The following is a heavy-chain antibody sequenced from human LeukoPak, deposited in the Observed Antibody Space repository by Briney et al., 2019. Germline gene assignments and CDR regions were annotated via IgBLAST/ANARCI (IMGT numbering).Heavy chain of an antibody. D-gene: IGHD2-2*01. CDR3: ARDPYCSSTSCGDY. CDR2: IRQDGTEK. J-gene: IGHJ4*02. CDR1: GFTFSTFW. Sequence: GGSLRLSCAASGFTFSTFWMSWVRQAPGKGLEWVANIRQDGTEKHYVDSVKGRFIISRDNAKNSLYLQMNSLRAEDTAVYYCARDPYCSSTSCGDYWGQGTLVTVSS. V-gene: IGHV3-7*01.